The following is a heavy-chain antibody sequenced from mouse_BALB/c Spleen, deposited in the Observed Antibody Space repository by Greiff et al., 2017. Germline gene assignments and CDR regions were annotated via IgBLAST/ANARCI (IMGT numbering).Heavy chain of an antibody. V-gene: IGHV3-2*02. CDR3: ARRHGSSYWYFDV. CDR1: GYSITSDYA. CDR2: ISYSGST. J-gene: IGHJ1*01. D-gene: IGHD1-1*01. Sequence: VQLKESGPGLVKPSQSLSLTCTVTGYSITSDYAWNWIRQFPGNKLEWMGYISYSGSTSYNPSLKSRISITRDTSKNQFFLQLNSVTTEDTATYYCARRHGSSYWYFDVWGAGTTVTVSS.